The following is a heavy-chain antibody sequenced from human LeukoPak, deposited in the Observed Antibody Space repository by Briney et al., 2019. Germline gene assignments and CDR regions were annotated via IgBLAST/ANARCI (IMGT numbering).Heavy chain of an antibody. CDR2: ISGDGRKI. D-gene: IGHD6-13*01. V-gene: IGHV3-30*04. CDR1: GFTFRSYA. Sequence: PGGSLRLSCAASGFTFRSYAMHWVRQAPGKGLEWVTFISGDGRKIGYADSVKGRFTISRDNAKNTLYLQMNSLRAEDTAVYYCAREAAAGVSEYFQHWGQGTLVTVSS. CDR3: AREAAAGVSEYFQH. J-gene: IGHJ1*01.